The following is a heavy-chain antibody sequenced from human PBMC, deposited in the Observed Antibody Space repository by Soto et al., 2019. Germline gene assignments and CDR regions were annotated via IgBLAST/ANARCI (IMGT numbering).Heavy chain of an antibody. J-gene: IGHJ4*02. CDR2: INSDGSST. D-gene: IGHD3-16*01. Sequence: VGSLRLSCAASGFTFSSYWMHWVRQVPGKGLVWVSRINSDGSSTSYADSVKGRFTISRDNAKNTLYLQMNSLRAEDMAVYYCAIFFLTYPVDYWGQGTLVTVSS. V-gene: IGHV3-74*01. CDR3: AIFFLTYPVDY. CDR1: GFTFSSYW.